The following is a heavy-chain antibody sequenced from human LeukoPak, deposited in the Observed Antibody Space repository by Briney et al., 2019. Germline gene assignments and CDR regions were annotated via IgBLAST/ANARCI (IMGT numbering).Heavy chain of an antibody. J-gene: IGHJ4*02. V-gene: IGHV3-23*01. CDR3: AKGRLVVTAFDY. CDR1: GFTFNSYV. Sequence: GGSLRLSCGASGFTFNSYVMSWVRQAPGKGLEWVSGISGPGRTTYYADFVKGRFTISRDNSKNTLYLQMNSLRTEDTAVYYCAKGRLVVTAFDYWGQGTLVTVSS. CDR2: ISGPGRTT. D-gene: IGHD2-21*02.